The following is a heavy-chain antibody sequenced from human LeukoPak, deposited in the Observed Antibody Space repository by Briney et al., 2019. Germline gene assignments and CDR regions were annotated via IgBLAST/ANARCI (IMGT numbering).Heavy chain of an antibody. CDR3: ARELRFLGFDY. Sequence: PSETLSLTCTVSGGSISSYYWSWIRQPPGKGLEWIGYIYYSGSTNYNPSLKSRVTISVDTSKTQFSLRLSSVTAADTAVYYCARELRFLGFDYWGQGTLVTVSS. CDR2: IYYSGST. CDR1: GGSISSYY. V-gene: IGHV4-59*01. D-gene: IGHD3-3*01. J-gene: IGHJ4*02.